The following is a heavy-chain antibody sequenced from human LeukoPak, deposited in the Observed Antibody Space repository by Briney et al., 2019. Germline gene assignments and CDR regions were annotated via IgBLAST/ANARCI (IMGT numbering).Heavy chain of an antibody. D-gene: IGHD6-13*01. Sequence: ASVKVSCKVSGYTLTELSMHWVRQAPGKGLEGMGGFDPEDGETIYAQKFQGRVTMTEDTSTDTAYMELSSLRSEDTAVYYCATLPYSSSWYEYYFDYWGQGTLVTVSS. CDR3: ATLPYSSSWYEYYFDY. V-gene: IGHV1-24*01. CDR2: FDPEDGET. CDR1: GYTLTELS. J-gene: IGHJ4*02.